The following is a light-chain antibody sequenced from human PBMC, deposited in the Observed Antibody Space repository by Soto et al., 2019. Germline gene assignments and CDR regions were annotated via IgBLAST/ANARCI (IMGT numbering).Light chain of an antibody. CDR1: SGDIGSYNH. CDR2: EVT. V-gene: IGLV2-14*01. CDR3: SSYTNINTRACV. J-gene: IGLJ1*01. Sequence: QSALTQPASVSGSPGQSITISCTGTSGDIGSYNHVSWYQQHPGKAPKLIIYEVTDRPSGVSNRSSGSKSGNTASLTISGLQAEDEAEYYCSSYTNINTRACVFGTGTKVTVL.